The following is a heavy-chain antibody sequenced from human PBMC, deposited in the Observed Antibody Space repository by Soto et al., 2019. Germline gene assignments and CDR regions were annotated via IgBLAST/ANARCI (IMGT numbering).Heavy chain of an antibody. CDR3: ARENIVVVPAAMALYYYYGMDV. CDR2: IYTSGST. J-gene: IGHJ6*02. Sequence: SETLSLTCTVSGGSISSYYWSWIRQPAGKGLEWIGRIYTSGSTNYNPSLKSRVTMSVDTSKNQFSLKLSSVTAADTAVYYCARENIVVVPAAMALYYYYGMDVWGQGTTVTVSS. CDR1: GGSISSYY. D-gene: IGHD2-2*01. V-gene: IGHV4-4*07.